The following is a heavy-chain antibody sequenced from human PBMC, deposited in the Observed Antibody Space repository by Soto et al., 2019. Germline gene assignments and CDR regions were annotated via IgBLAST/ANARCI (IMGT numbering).Heavy chain of an antibody. V-gene: IGHV1-69*01. Sequence: QVQLVQSGAEVKKPGSSVKVSCNASGGTFSSYAISWVRQAPGQGLEWMGGIIPIFGTANYAQKFQGRVTITADESTSTAYMELSSLRSDDTAVYYCARSSSSSYYYYGMDVWGQGTTVTVSS. CDR2: IIPIFGTA. CDR1: GGTFSSYA. D-gene: IGHD6-6*01. J-gene: IGHJ6*02. CDR3: ARSSSSSYYYYGMDV.